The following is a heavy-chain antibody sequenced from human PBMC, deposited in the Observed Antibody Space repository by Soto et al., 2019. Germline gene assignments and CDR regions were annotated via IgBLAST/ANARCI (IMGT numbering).Heavy chain of an antibody. CDR2: INHSGST. Sequence: QVQLRESGPGLVRPSGTLSLTCAVSGGSISNGQWWSWVRQAPGKGLEWIGEINHSGSTNYNPSLKSRVTMSVVPSKNLFSLTLNSVTAADTAFYYCARDQGSHPGDWGQGTLVSVSS. CDR1: GGSISNGQW. J-gene: IGHJ4*02. CDR3: ARDQGSHPGD. D-gene: IGHD6-13*01. V-gene: IGHV4-4*02.